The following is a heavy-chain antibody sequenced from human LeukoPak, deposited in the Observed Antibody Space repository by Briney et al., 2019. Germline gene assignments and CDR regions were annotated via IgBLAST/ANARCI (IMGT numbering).Heavy chain of an antibody. D-gene: IGHD6-19*01. V-gene: IGHV4-59*01. Sequence: PSETLSLTCTVSGGSISSYYWSWIRPPPGKGLGWIGYIYYSGSTNYNPSLKRRVTISVDTSKAQFSLKLSSVTAADTAVYYCARTAGYSSGWYGAIDYWGQGTLVTVSS. J-gene: IGHJ4*02. CDR1: GGSISSYY. CDR3: ARTAGYSSGWYGAIDY. CDR2: IYYSGST.